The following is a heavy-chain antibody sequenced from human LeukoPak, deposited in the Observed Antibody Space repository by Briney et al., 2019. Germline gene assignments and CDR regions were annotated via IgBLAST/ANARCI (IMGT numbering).Heavy chain of an antibody. CDR3: ARVLYYYGSGSYYYHFDY. D-gene: IGHD3-10*01. J-gene: IGHJ4*02. CDR1: RGGGSE. Sequence: RGGGSEWGGFCQHTGKGLEWMGYIYYSGSTYYNPSLKSRVTISVDTSKNQFSLKLSSVTAADTAVYYCARVLYYYGSGSYYYHFDYWGQGTLVTVSS. V-gene: IGHV4-31*02. CDR2: IYYSGST.